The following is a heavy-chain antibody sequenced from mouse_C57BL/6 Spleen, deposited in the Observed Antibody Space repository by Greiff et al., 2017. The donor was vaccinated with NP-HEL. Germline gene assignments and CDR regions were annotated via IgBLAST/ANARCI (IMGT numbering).Heavy chain of an antibody. Sequence: LVESGAELVKPGASVKISCKASGYAFSSYWMNWVKQRPGKGLEWIGQIYPGDGDTNYNGKFKGKATLTADKSSSTAYMQLSSLTSEDSAVYFCARGGLRGAMDYWGQGTSVTVSS. V-gene: IGHV1-80*01. CDR3: ARGGLRGAMDY. CDR1: GYAFSSYW. D-gene: IGHD2-4*01. CDR2: IYPGDGDT. J-gene: IGHJ4*01.